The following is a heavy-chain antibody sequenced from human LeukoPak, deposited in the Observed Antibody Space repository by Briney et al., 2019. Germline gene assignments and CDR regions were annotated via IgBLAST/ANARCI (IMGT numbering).Heavy chain of an antibody. V-gene: IGHV1-69*13. CDR3: ARESDFGGLLPGDY. CDR1: GYTFTSYG. CDR2: IIPIFGTA. D-gene: IGHD3-3*01. J-gene: IGHJ4*02. Sequence: SVKVSCKASGYTFTSYGISWVRQAPGQGLEWMGGIIPIFGTANYAQKFQGRVTITADESTSTAYMELSSLRSEDTAVYYCARESDFGGLLPGDYWGQGTLVTVSS.